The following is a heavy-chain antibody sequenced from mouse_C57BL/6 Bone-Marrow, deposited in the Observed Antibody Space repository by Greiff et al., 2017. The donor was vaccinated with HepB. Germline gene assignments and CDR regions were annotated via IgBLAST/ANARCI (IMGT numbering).Heavy chain of an antibody. V-gene: IGHV1-76*01. CDR2: IYPGSGNT. CDR3: AREAHWYFDV. D-gene: IGHD3-2*02. Sequence: VKLQESGAELVRPGASVKLSCKASGYTFTDYYINWVKQRPGQGLEWIARIYPGSGNTYYNEKFKGKATLTAEKSSSTAYMQLSSLTSEDSAVYFCAREAHWYFDVWGTGTTVTVSS. J-gene: IGHJ1*03. CDR1: GYTFTDYY.